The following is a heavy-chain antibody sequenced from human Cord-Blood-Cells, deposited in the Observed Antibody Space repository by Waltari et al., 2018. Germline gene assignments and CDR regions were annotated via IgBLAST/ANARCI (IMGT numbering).Heavy chain of an antibody. CDR2: IIPIFGTA. V-gene: IGHV1-69*12. Sequence: QVQLVQFGAEVKKSGSPVKVPCKASGGTFSRYANSWVRRAPGQGLEWMGGIIPIFGTANYAQKFQGRVTITADESTSTAYMELSSLRSEDTAVYYCARARGRFKLEANDAFDIWGQGTMVTVSS. CDR3: ARARGRFKLEANDAFDI. D-gene: IGHD1-1*01. CDR1: GGTFSRYA. J-gene: IGHJ3*02.